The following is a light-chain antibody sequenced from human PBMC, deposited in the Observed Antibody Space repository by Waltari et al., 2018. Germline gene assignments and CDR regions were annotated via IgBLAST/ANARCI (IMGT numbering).Light chain of an antibody. CDR2: DVT. CDR3: SSYTSGSTLYV. CDR1: SSDIGGSNY. V-gene: IGLV2-14*03. J-gene: IGLJ1*01. Sequence: HSALTQPASVSGSPGQSITIPCTGTSSDIGGSNYVSWYQQYPGEAPKLLIYDVTARPSGVSNRFSGSKSANTASLTISGLQAEDEANYYCSSYTSGSTLYVFGTGTKVSV.